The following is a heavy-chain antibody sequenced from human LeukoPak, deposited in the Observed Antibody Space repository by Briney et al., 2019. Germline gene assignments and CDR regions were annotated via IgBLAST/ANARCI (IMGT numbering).Heavy chain of an antibody. CDR1: GFTFSSFA. V-gene: IGHV3-15*01. D-gene: IGHD3-3*01. Sequence: GGSLRLSCAASGFTFSSFAMSWVCQAPGRGLEWIGRVKSKGSGGTTDYAAPVKGRFTISRDDSRNTVYLQMNSLKTEDTAVYYCCWSGYRWEGHWGQGTLVTVSP. CDR2: VKSKGSGGTT. J-gene: IGHJ1*01. CDR3: CWSGYRWEGH.